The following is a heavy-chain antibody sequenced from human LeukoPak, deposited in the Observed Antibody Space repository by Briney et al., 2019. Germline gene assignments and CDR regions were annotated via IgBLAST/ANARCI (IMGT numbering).Heavy chain of an antibody. D-gene: IGHD3-3*01. CDR2: INSNSAYI. CDR3: ASDYEFWSGYYGY. CDR1: GLTISKYS. V-gene: IGHV3-21*01. Sequence: GSLRLSCVASGLTISKYSMNWVRQAPGKGLEWVSSINSNSAYIHYEDSVKGRFTTSRDNAKNSLYLQMNSLRAEDTAVYYCASDYEFWSGYYGYWGQGTLVTVSS. J-gene: IGHJ4*02.